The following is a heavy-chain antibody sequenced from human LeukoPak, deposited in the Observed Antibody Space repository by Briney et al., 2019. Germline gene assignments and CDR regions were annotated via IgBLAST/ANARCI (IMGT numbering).Heavy chain of an antibody. Sequence: SETLSLTCTVSGGSLDTYYWSWSRHPPGKGLEWIGSIYYSGSAYYDSSLKSRVTLSVDTHKNQSSLTLSSVPAADTAVYYCARGIAVAGNSYYYYYYSMDVWGKGTTVTVSS. D-gene: IGHD6-19*01. J-gene: IGHJ6*03. V-gene: IGHV4-59*12. CDR3: ARGIAVAGNSYYYYYYSMDV. CDR1: GGSLDTYY. CDR2: IYYSGSA.